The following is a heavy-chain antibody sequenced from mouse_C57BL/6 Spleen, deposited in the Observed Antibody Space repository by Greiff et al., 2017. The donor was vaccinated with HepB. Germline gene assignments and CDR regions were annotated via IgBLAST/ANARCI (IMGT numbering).Heavy chain of an antibody. Sequence: QVQLQQSGAELVKPGASVKISCKASGYAFSSYWMNWVKQRPGKGLEWIGQIYPGDGDTNYNGKFKGKATLTADKSSSTAYMQLSSLTSEDSAVYFCARRTSPGGYFDVWGTGTTVTVSS. CDR1: GYAFSSYW. J-gene: IGHJ1*03. CDR2: IYPGDGDT. V-gene: IGHV1-80*01. CDR3: ARRTSPGGYFDV.